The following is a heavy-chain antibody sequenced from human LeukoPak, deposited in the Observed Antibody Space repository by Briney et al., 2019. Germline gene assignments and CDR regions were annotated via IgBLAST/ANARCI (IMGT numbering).Heavy chain of an antibody. Sequence: SETLSLTCTVSGGSISSYYWSWIRQPPGKGLEWIGYIYYSGSTNYNPSLKSRVTISVDTSKNQFSLRLSSVTAADTAVYYCAREQYLAYDVFGFWGQGTMVTVSS. V-gene: IGHV4-59*01. D-gene: IGHD4-11*01. CDR1: GGSISSYY. CDR3: AREQYLAYDVFGF. J-gene: IGHJ3*01. CDR2: IYYSGST.